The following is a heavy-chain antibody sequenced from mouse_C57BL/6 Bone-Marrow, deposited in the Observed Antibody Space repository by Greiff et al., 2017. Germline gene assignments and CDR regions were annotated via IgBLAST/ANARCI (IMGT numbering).Heavy chain of an antibody. CDR3: ARGLAYYFDY. Sequence: EVQLVESGPGLVKPSQSLSLTCSVTGYSITSGYYWNWIRQFPGNKLEWMGYISYDGSNNYNPSLKNRISITRDTSKNQFFLKLNSVTTEDTATYYCARGLAYYFDYWGQGTTLTVSS. CDR1: GYSITSGYY. V-gene: IGHV3-6*01. J-gene: IGHJ2*01. CDR2: ISYDGSN.